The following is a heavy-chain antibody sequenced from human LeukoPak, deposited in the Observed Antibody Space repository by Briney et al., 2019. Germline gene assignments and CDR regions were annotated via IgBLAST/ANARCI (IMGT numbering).Heavy chain of an antibody. D-gene: IGHD6-6*01. V-gene: IGHV4-39*07. Sequence: SETLSLTCTVSGGSISSSSYYWGWIRQPPGKGLEWIGSIYYSGSTYYNPSLKSRVTISVDTSKNQFSLKLSSVTAADTAVYYCARDRGSSSSYFDYWGQGTLVTVSS. CDR3: ARDRGSSSSYFDY. CDR2: IYYSGST. J-gene: IGHJ4*02. CDR1: GGSISSSSYY.